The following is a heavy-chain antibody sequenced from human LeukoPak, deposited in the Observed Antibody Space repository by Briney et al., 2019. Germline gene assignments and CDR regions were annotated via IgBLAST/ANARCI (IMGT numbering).Heavy chain of an antibody. Sequence: ASVKVSCKASGYTFTGYYMHWVRQAPGQGLEWMGWINRNSGGTNYAQKFQGRVTMTRDTSISTAYMEMSRLRSDDTAVYYCTRSRGYSGYDLVLDYWGQGTLVTVSS. J-gene: IGHJ4*02. CDR2: INRNSGGT. CDR1: GYTFTGYY. V-gene: IGHV1-2*02. D-gene: IGHD5-12*01. CDR3: TRSRGYSGYDLVLDY.